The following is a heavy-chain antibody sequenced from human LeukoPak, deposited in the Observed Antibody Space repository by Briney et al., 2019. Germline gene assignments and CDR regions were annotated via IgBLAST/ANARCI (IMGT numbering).Heavy chain of an antibody. CDR3: ARGDAVVAAQFDY. Sequence: SVKVSCKASGGTFSSYAISWLRQAPGQGLEWMGGIIPIFGTANYAQKFQGRVTITADESTSTAYMELSSLRSEDTAVYYCARGDAVVAAQFDYWGQGTLVTVSS. V-gene: IGHV1-69*01. CDR2: IIPIFGTA. CDR1: GGTFSSYA. J-gene: IGHJ4*02. D-gene: IGHD6-13*01.